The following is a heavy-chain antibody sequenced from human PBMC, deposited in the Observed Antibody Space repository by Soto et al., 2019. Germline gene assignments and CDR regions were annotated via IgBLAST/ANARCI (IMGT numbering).Heavy chain of an antibody. V-gene: IGHV3-53*01. J-gene: IGHJ4*02. Sequence: DVQLVKSGGGLIQPGGSLRLSCAASGITATNGHMSWVRQAPGKGLEWVSVIYSDDNTYYADSVKGRFTISRDTSKNTVYLQMNILRAEDTAVYYCARDWNGDKYFDFWDQGSLVTVSS. CDR3: ARDWNGDKYFDF. CDR1: GITATNGH. CDR2: IYSDDNT. D-gene: IGHD4-17*01.